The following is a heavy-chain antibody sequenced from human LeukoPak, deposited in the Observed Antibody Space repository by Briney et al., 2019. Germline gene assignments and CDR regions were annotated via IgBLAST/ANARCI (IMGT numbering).Heavy chain of an antibody. V-gene: IGHV4-30-4*01. CDR1: GGSISSGDYY. J-gene: IGHJ5*02. CDR3: ARAGETYYYDSSGYFDNWFDP. Sequence: SETLSLTCTVSGGSISSGDYYWSWIRQPPGKGLEWIGYIYYSGSTYYNPSLKSRVTISVDTSKNQFSLKLSSVTAADTAVYYCARAGETYYYDSSGYFDNWFDPWGQGTLVTVSS. D-gene: IGHD3-22*01. CDR2: IYYSGST.